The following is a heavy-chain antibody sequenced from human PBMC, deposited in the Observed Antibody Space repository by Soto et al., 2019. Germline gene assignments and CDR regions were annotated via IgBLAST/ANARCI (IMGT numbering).Heavy chain of an antibody. Sequence: EVQLVESGGGLVKPGGSLRLSCAASGFTFSSYRMNWVRQAPGKGLEWASSISSSSSYIYYADSVKGRFTISRDNAKNSLYLQMNSLRAEDTAVYYCARDLCYGSGSPNWFDPWGQGTLVTVSS. CDR2: ISSSSSYI. CDR1: GFTFSSYR. CDR3: ARDLCYGSGSPNWFDP. D-gene: IGHD3-10*01. V-gene: IGHV3-21*01. J-gene: IGHJ5*02.